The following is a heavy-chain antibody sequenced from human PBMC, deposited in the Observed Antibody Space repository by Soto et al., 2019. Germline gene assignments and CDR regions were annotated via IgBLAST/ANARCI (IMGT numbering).Heavy chain of an antibody. CDR2: IYYSGST. D-gene: IGHD2-8*01. J-gene: IGHJ4*02. Sequence: SETLSLTCTVSGGSISSYYWSWIRQPPGKGLEWIGYIYYSGSTNYNPSLKSQVTISVDTSKNQFSLKLSSVTAADTAVYYCARGGMLRFDYWGQGALVTVSS. CDR1: GGSISSYY. V-gene: IGHV4-59*01. CDR3: ARGGMLRFDY.